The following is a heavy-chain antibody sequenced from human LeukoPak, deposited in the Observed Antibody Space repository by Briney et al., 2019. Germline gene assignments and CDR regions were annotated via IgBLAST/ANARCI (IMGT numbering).Heavy chain of an antibody. CDR1: GFTFSNYG. CDR3: ARDLTQLALFDY. Sequence: GGSLRLSCAASGFTFSNYGMHWVRQAPGKGLEWVAVIWYDGSNKYYADSVKGRFTLSRDNSKNTLFLQMNSLRPEDTAVYFCARDLTQLALFDYWGQGTLVPVSS. D-gene: IGHD6-13*01. J-gene: IGHJ4*02. V-gene: IGHV3-33*01. CDR2: IWYDGSNK.